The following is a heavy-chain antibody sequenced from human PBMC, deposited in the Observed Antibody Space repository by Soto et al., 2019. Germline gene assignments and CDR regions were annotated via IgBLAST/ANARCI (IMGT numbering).Heavy chain of an antibody. CDR2: IYYSGST. Sequence: PSETLSLTCTVSGGSISSYYWSWIRQPPGKGLEWIGYIYYSGSTNYNPSLKSRVTISVDTSKNQFSLKLSSVTAADTAVYYCARVVFSSSWDRNWFDPWGQGTLVTVS. CDR1: GGSISSYY. V-gene: IGHV4-59*01. D-gene: IGHD6-13*01. J-gene: IGHJ5*02. CDR3: ARVVFSSSWDRNWFDP.